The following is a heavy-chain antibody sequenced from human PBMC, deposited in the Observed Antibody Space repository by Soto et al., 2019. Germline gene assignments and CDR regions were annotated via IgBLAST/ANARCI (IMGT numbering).Heavy chain of an antibody. V-gene: IGHV4-34*01. CDR3: ATPVPYSSRWYEVRG. CDR2: INHSGST. Sequence: QVQLQQWGAGLLKPSETLSLTCAVYGGSFSGYYWSWIRQPPGKVLEWIGEINHSGSTNYNPSLKSRVTLTVDTSKNQFSLKLSSVTAADTAVYYCATPVPYSSRWYEVRGWGQGTLVTVSS. CDR1: GGSFSGYY. D-gene: IGHD6-19*01. J-gene: IGHJ4*02.